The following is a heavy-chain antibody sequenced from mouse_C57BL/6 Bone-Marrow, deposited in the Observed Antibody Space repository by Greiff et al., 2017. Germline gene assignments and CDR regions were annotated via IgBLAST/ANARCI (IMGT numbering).Heavy chain of an antibody. CDR1: GFTFSSYG. D-gene: IGHD1-1*01. J-gene: IGHJ4*01. V-gene: IGHV5-6*01. CDR3: ARHPITTVVATGAMDY. Sequence: EVKLVESGGDLVKPGGSLKLSCAASGFTFSSYGMSWVRQTPDKRLEWVATISSGGSYTYYPDSVKGRFTISRDNAKNTLYLQMSSLKSEDTAMYYCARHPITTVVATGAMDYWGQGTSVTVSS. CDR2: ISSGGSYT.